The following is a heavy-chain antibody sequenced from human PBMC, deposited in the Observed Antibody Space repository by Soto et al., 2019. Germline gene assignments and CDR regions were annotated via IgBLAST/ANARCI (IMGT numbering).Heavy chain of an antibody. CDR1: GFTFSSYG. J-gene: IGHJ3*02. Sequence: GGSLRLSCAASGFTFSSYGMHWVRQAPGKGLEWVAVISYDGSNKYYADSVKGRFTISRDNSKNTLYLQMNSLRAEDTAVYYCAKGKEWLPPGAWGSKNDAFDIWGQGTMVTVSS. D-gene: IGHD5-12*01. CDR2: ISYDGSNK. CDR3: AKGKEWLPPGAWGSKNDAFDI. V-gene: IGHV3-30*18.